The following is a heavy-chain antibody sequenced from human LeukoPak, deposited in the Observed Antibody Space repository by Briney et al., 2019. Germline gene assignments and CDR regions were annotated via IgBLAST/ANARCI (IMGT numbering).Heavy chain of an antibody. CDR3: AKPLAGIAAAGTFDY. Sequence: PGGSLRLSCAGTAFTFSTYAMSWVRQAPGKGLEWVSAISGSGGSTYYADSVKGRFTISRGNSKNTLYLQMNSLRAEDTAVYYCAKPLAGIAAAGTFDYWGQGTLVTVSS. CDR2: ISGSGGST. V-gene: IGHV3-23*01. CDR1: AFTFSTYA. J-gene: IGHJ4*02. D-gene: IGHD6-13*01.